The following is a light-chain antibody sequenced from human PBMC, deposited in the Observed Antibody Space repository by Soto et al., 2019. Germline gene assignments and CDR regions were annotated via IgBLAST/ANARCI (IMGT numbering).Light chain of an antibody. CDR2: KAS. V-gene: IGKV1-5*03. CDR3: QQYNSYPWT. Sequence: IQMPHSPSTLSASVGDRVTITGRASQSVNRWLAWYQQKPGKAPKLLIYKASTLKSGVPSRFSGSGSGTEFTLTISSLQPDDFATYYCQQYNSYPWTFGQGTKVDIK. CDR1: QSVNRW. J-gene: IGKJ1*01.